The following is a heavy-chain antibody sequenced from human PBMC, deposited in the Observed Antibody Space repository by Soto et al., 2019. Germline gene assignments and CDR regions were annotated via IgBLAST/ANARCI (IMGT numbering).Heavy chain of an antibody. J-gene: IGHJ3*02. D-gene: IGHD3-10*01. Sequence: TLSRTWTPARSSNSGYDSRSPRHPPGKGLEWIGYIYYSGSTNYNPSLKSRVTISVDTSKNQFSLKLSSVTAADTAVYYCARDVDYYYGSGIGAFDIWGQGTMVTVSS. CDR2: IYYSGST. CDR1: RSSNSGYD. CDR3: ARDVDYYYGSGIGAFDI. V-gene: IGHV4-59*01.